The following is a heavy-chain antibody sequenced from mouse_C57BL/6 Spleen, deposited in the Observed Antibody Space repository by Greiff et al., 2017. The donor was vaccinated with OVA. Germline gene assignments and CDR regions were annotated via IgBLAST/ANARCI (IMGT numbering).Heavy chain of an antibody. CDR3: ARSSTGTGFYAMDY. CDR2: IYPRSGNT. V-gene: IGHV1-81*01. J-gene: IGHJ4*01. Sequence: QVQLKESGAELARPGASVKLSCKASGYTFTSYGISWVKQRTGQGLEWIGEIYPRSGNTYYNEKFKGKATLTADKSSSTAYMELRSLTSEDSAVYFCARSSTGTGFYAMDYWGQGTSVTVSS. D-gene: IGHD4-1*02. CDR1: GYTFTSYG.